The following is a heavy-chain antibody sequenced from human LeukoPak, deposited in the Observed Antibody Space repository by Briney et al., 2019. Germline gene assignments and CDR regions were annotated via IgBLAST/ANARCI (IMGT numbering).Heavy chain of an antibody. Sequence: SVKVSCKASGGTFSSYAISWVRQAPGQGLEWMGGIIPIFGTANYARKFQGRVTITADESTSTAYMELSSLRSEDTAVYYCARDPEGFYYYYGMDVWGQGTTVTVSS. CDR1: GGTFSSYA. V-gene: IGHV1-69*13. CDR3: ARDPEGFYYYYGMDV. CDR2: IIPIFGTA. J-gene: IGHJ6*02.